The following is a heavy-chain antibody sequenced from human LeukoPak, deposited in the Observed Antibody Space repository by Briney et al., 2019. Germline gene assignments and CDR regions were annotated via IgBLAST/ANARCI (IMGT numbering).Heavy chain of an antibody. J-gene: IGHJ4*02. D-gene: IGHD6-19*01. CDR3: ARVRSSGWLSVDY. V-gene: IGHV4-59*01. CDR2: IYYTGST. Sequence: SETLSLTCTVSGGSISSYYWSWLRQPPGKGLEWIGYIYYTGSTSYNPSLKSRVTISVDTSMNQFSLKLSSVTAADTAVYYCARVRSSGWLSVDYWGQGTLVTVST. CDR1: GGSISSYY.